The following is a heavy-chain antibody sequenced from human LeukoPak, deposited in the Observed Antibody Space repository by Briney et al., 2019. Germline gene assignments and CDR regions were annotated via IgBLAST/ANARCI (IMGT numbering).Heavy chain of an antibody. Sequence: SETLSLTCTVSGGSISSYYWSWIRQPAGKGLEWIGRIYTSGSTNYNPSLKSRVTMSVDTSKNQFSLKLSSVTAADTAVYYCARGLNVVVPAATLYYYYYMDVWGKGTTVTVSS. D-gene: IGHD2-2*01. J-gene: IGHJ6*03. CDR3: ARGLNVVVPAATLYYYYYMDV. CDR1: GGSISSYY. V-gene: IGHV4-4*07. CDR2: IYTSGST.